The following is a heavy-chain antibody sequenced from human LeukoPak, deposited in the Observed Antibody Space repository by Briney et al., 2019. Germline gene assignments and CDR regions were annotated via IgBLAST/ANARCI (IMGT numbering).Heavy chain of an antibody. D-gene: IGHD5-12*01. V-gene: IGHV1-2*04. CDR3: ARVNSGYDLGYFDY. J-gene: IGHJ4*02. Sequence: GASVKVSCKASGYTFTGYYMHWVRQAPGQGLEWMGWINPNSGGTNYAQKFQGWVTMTRDTSISTAYMELSRLRSGDTAVYYCARVNSGYDLGYFDYWGQGTLVTVSS. CDR2: INPNSGGT. CDR1: GYTFTGYY.